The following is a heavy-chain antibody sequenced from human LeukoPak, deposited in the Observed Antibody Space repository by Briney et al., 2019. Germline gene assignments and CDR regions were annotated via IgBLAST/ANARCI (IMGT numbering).Heavy chain of an antibody. Sequence: SETLSLTCIVSGGSISGYYWSWIRQRAGKGLEWIGHMDTSGHTNYNSSLMSRVTMSVDTSKNQFSLRLTSVTAADTAVYYCARHWSHSVAQFGRSYWFDPWGQGTLVTVSS. D-gene: IGHD2-15*01. CDR1: GGSISGYY. V-gene: IGHV4-4*07. CDR3: ARHWSHSVAQFGRSYWFDP. J-gene: IGHJ5*02. CDR2: MDTSGHT.